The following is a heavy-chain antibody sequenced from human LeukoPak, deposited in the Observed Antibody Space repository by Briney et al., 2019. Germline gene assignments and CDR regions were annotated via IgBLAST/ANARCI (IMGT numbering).Heavy chain of an antibody. D-gene: IGHD3-10*01. Sequence: GESLKISCKGSGYSFTSYYIGWVRQMPGKGLEWMGIIYPGDSDTRYSPSFQGQVTISADKSISTAYLQWSSLKASDTAIYYCARTARGLPYDSGSYFDYWGQGTLVTVSS. CDR1: GYSFTSYY. V-gene: IGHV5-51*01. CDR3: ARTARGLPYDSGSYFDY. J-gene: IGHJ4*02. CDR2: IYPGDSDT.